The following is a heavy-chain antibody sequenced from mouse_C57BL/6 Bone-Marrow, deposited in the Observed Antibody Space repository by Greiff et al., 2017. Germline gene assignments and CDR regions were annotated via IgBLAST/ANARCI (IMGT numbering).Heavy chain of an antibody. CDR2: IWRGGST. CDR3: ARKGGSSPYAMDY. Sequence: QVQLQQSGPGLVQPSQSLSITCTVSGFSLTSYGVHWVRQSPGKGLEWLGVIWRGGSTDYNAAFISRLSISKDNSKSQVFFKMNSLRADDTAIYYCARKGGSSPYAMDYWGQGTSVTVSS. J-gene: IGHJ4*01. CDR1: GFSLTSYG. V-gene: IGHV2-2*01. D-gene: IGHD1-1*01.